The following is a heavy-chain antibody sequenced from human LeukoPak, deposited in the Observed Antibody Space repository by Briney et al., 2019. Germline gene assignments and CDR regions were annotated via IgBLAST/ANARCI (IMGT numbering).Heavy chain of an antibody. CDR3: ARDHGYSGGSCFY. D-gene: IGHD2-15*01. CDR1: GFTFNSYA. V-gene: IGHV3-23*01. CDR2: ISGSGGTT. Sequence: GGSLRLSCAASGFTFNSYAMSWVRQGPGKGLEWVSSISGSGGTTYYADSVKGRFTVSRDNSDNTLYLQMNGLRADDTAVYHCARDHGYSGGSCFYWGQGTLVTVSS. J-gene: IGHJ4*02.